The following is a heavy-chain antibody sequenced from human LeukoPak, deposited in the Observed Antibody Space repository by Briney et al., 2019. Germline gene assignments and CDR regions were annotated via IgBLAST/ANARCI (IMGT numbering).Heavy chain of an antibody. J-gene: IGHJ4*02. Sequence: GGSLRLSCVASGFTFSSYWMSWVRQAPGKGLEWVAVIWYDGSNKYYADSVKGRFTISRDNSKNTLYLQMNSLRAEDTAVYYCARDPFDYWGQGTLVTVSS. CDR2: IWYDGSNK. CDR1: GFTFSSYW. CDR3: ARDPFDY. V-gene: IGHV3-33*08.